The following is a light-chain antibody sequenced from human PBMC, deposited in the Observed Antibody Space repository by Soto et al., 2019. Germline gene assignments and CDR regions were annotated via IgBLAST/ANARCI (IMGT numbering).Light chain of an antibody. CDR2: VGS. CDR3: MQARQTPWT. CDR1: QSLLHTNGYNY. V-gene: IGKV2-28*01. Sequence: DVVMTQSPLSLPVTPGEPASISCRSSQSLLHTNGYNYLHWYLQKPGQSPQLLIYVGSNRASGVPDRVSGSGSGTDFTMKISEVETEDVGVYYCMQARQTPWTFGQGTKVEIK. J-gene: IGKJ1*01.